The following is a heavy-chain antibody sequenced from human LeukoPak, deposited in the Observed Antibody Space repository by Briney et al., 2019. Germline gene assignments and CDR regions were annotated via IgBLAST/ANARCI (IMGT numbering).Heavy chain of an antibody. D-gene: IGHD2-2*02. V-gene: IGHV1-2*02. J-gene: IGHJ6*03. CDR3: ARDGYCSSTSCYTLDYYYYMDV. CDR2: INPNSGGT. CDR1: GYTFTGYY. Sequence: GASAKVSCKASGYTFTGYYMHWVRQAPGQGLEWMGWINPNSGGTNYAQKFQGRVTMTRDTSISTAYMELSRLRSDDTAVYYCARDGYCSSTSCYTLDYYYYMDVWGKGTTVTVSS.